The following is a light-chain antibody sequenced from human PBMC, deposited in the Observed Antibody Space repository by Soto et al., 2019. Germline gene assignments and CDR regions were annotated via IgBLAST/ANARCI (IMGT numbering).Light chain of an antibody. V-gene: IGLV2-23*02. Sequence: QSALTQPASVSGSPGQSITISCTGTSSDIGNYNLVSWYQQHPGKAPKLMIYEVSKRPSGVANRFSASKSGNSASLTISGLQAEDGADYYCCSFAGSTPSFGGGTKLTVL. CDR3: CSFAGSTPS. CDR2: EVS. J-gene: IGLJ2*01. CDR1: SSDIGNYNL.